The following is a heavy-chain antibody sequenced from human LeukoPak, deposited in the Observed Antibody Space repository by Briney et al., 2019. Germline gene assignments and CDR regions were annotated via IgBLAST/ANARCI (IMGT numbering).Heavy chain of an antibody. D-gene: IGHD3-10*01. V-gene: IGHV3-74*01. J-gene: IGHJ6*03. CDR3: ARVGLVRGVTANYYYYYMDV. CDR2: INSEGSSR. Sequence: GGSLRLSCAASGFTFSSYWMQWVRHARGKGVGGVSRINSEGSSRFYAHSVKGRFTISRDNAKNSLYLQMNSLRAQDTAVYYSARVGLVRGVTANYYYYYMDVWGKGTTVTISS. CDR1: GFTFSSYW.